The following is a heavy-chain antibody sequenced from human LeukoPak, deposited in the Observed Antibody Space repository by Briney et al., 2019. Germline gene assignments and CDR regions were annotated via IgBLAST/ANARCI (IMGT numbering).Heavy chain of an antibody. CDR3: AKATGYLL. CDR1: GFTVSSNY. J-gene: IGHJ4*02. Sequence: GGSLRLSCAASGFTVSSNYMSWVRQAPGKGLEWVSAINSNGGSTYYADSVKGRFTISRDNSKNTLYLQMNSLRAEDTAVYYCAKATGYLLWGQGTLVIVSS. D-gene: IGHD1-14*01. CDR2: INSNGGST. V-gene: IGHV3-23*01.